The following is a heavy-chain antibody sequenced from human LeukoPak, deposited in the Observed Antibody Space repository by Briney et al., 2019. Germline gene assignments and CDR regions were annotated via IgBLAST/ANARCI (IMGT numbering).Heavy chain of an antibody. CDR3: ARDLDQYNGRFGGFGHDF. D-gene: IGHD3-10*01. Sequence: ASVKVSCKASGYTFINYGINWVRQAPGQGLEWMGWISAYNGNTNYAQSLQGRVTMTTDTSTSTVYMEMRSLASDDTAVYYCARDLDQYNGRFGGFGHDFWGQGTLVTVSS. J-gene: IGHJ4*02. CDR2: ISAYNGNT. V-gene: IGHV1-18*01. CDR1: GYTFINYG.